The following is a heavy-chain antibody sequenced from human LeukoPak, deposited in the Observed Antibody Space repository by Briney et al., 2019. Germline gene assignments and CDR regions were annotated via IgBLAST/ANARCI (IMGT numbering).Heavy chain of an antibody. CDR2: INPNSGGT. CDR1: GYTFTGYY. D-gene: IGHD3-3*01. V-gene: IGHV1-2*02. J-gene: IGHJ4*02. CDR3: ASSPKYDFWSGYGVY. Sequence: ASVKVSCKSSGYTFTGYYMHWVRQAPGQGLEWMGWINPNSGGTDYAQKFQGRVTMTRDTSISTACMELSRLRSDDTAVYYCASSPKYDFWSGYGVYWGQGTLVTVSS.